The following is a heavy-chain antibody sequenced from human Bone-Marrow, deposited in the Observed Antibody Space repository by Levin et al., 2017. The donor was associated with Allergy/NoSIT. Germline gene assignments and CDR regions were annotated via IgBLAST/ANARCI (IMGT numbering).Heavy chain of an antibody. V-gene: IGHV3-48*02. J-gene: IGHJ4*02. D-gene: IGHD5-12*01. CDR2: IGHSGTTI. Sequence: GESLKISCAASGFTFSIHSMNWVRQAPGKGLEWVSYIGHSGTTIFYADSVKGRFTTSRDNAKNSLYLQMNSLRDEDTAVYYCARDQRKSNSGYDLDFWGQGTLVIVSS. CDR3: ARDQRKSNSGYDLDF. CDR1: GFTFSIHS.